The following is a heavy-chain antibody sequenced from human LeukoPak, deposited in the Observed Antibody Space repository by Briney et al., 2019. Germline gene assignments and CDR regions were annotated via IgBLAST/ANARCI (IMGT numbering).Heavy chain of an antibody. J-gene: IGHJ4*02. CDR2: IIPILGIA. V-gene: IGHV1-69*04. Sequence: SVKVSCEASGGTFSSYAISWVRQAPGQGLEWMGRIIPILGIASYAQKFQGRVTITADNSTSTAYMELSSLTSEETAVYYCVRVSLDGYNWGRFDYWGQGTLVTVSS. D-gene: IGHD5-24*01. CDR3: VRVSLDGYNWGRFDY. CDR1: GGTFSSYA.